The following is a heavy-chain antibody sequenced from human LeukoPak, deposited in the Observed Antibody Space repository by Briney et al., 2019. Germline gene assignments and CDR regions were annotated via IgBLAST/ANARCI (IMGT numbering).Heavy chain of an antibody. J-gene: IGHJ4*02. Sequence: GGFLRLSCAASGFTFSSYSMNWVRQAPGKGLEWVSSISSSSSYIYYVDSVKGRFTISRDNAKNSLYLQMNSLRAEDTAVYYCAREAEFDYWGQGTLVTVSS. D-gene: IGHD2-15*01. CDR2: ISSSSSYI. CDR1: GFTFSSYS. V-gene: IGHV3-21*01. CDR3: AREAEFDY.